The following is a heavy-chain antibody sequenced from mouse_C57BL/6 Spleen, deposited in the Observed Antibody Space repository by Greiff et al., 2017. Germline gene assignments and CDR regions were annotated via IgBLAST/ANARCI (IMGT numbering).Heavy chain of an antibody. V-gene: IGHV7-3*01. CDR1: GFTFTDYY. D-gene: IGHD1-1*01. CDR2: IRNKANGYTT. Sequence: EVNVVESGGGLVQPGGSLSLSCAASGFTFTDYYMSWVRQPPGKALEWLGFIRNKANGYTTEYSASVKGRFTISRDNSQSILYRQMNALRAEDSATYYCARYKDGSSYAWFAYWGQGTLVTVSA. CDR3: ARYKDGSSYAWFAY. J-gene: IGHJ3*01.